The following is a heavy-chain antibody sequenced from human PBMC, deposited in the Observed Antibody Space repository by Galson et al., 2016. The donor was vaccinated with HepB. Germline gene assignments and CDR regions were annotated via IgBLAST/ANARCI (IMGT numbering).Heavy chain of an antibody. CDR2: IYWDEDK. Sequence: PALVKPTQTLTLTCSFSSVTTKRVDAGWIRQPPGKALEWLALIYWDEDKRYNPSLKSRLTITRDTSKNQVVLTMTNMDPVDTATYYCAHVRDGLELYFDSWGQGTLVTVSS. D-gene: IGHD1-1*01. CDR3: AHVRDGLELYFDS. J-gene: IGHJ4*02. CDR1: SVTTKRVD. V-gene: IGHV2-5*02.